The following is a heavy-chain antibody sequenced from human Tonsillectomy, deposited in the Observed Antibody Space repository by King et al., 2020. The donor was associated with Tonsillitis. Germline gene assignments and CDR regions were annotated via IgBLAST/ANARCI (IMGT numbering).Heavy chain of an antibody. CDR3: SNSREEIFGVDTHNYYYYGMDV. J-gene: IGHJ6*02. Sequence: ITLKESGPTLVKPTQTLTLTCTFSWLSLSTSGVGVGWIRQPPGKALEWLSLIYLNGDKRDSPSLKNRLNKTKETPKNPVVLTMTNMEPVDTATYYCSNSREEIFGVDTHNYYYYGMDVWGQGTTVTVSS. CDR2: IYLNGDK. V-gene: IGHV2-5*01. CDR1: WLSLSTSGVG. D-gene: IGHD3-3*01.